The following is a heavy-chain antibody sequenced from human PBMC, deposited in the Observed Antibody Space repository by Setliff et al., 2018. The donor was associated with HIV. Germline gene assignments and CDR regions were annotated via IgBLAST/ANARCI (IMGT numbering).Heavy chain of an antibody. D-gene: IGHD4-17*01. J-gene: IGHJ4*02. CDR2: IYNSGST. Sequence: PSETLSLTCTVSGGSVGRGYSYWSWIRQPAGKGLEWIGHIYNSGSTNYNPSLKSRGTISVDTSKNQFSLKLTSVTAADTAVYYCAREIYGGNSRPFDYWGQGTLVTVSS. V-gene: IGHV4-61*10. CDR3: AREIYGGNSRPFDY. CDR1: GGSVGRGYSY.